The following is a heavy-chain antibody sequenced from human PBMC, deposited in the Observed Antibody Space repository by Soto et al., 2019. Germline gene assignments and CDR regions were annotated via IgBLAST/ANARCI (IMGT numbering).Heavy chain of an antibody. J-gene: IGHJ6*03. Sequence: SETLSLTCAVYGGSFSGYYWSWIRQPPGKGLEWIGEINHSGSTNYNPSLKSRVTISVDTSKNQFSLKLSSVTAADTAVYYCAIKSVVPAARRTDYYYMDVWGKGTTVTVSS. CDR1: GGSFSGYY. D-gene: IGHD2-2*01. CDR3: AIKSVVPAARRTDYYYMDV. V-gene: IGHV4-34*01. CDR2: INHSGST.